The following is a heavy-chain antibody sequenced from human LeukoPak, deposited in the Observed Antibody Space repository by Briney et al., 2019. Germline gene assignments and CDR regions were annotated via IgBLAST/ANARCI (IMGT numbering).Heavy chain of an antibody. CDR3: ATDFSYWGYFDY. D-gene: IGHD2-8*02. CDR2: INPSGGST. Sequence: ASVKVSCKASGYTFTSYYMHWVRQAPGQGLEWMGIINPSGGSTSYAQKFQGRVTMTRDMSTSTVYMELSSLRSEDTAVYYCATDFSYWGYFDYWGQGTLVTVSS. V-gene: IGHV1-46*01. J-gene: IGHJ4*02. CDR1: GYTFTSYY.